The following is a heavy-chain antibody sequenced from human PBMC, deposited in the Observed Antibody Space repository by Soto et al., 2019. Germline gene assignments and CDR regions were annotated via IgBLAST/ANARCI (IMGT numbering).Heavy chain of an antibody. CDR1: GYTFPSYD. D-gene: IGHD3-22*01. CDR3: AIGTQWILMASWDDY. CDR2: MKPNSGNT. Sequence: ASVKVSCKDSGYTFPSYDINLVGQAPGQALEWMGWMKPNSGNTGYAQKFQGRVTMTMNTSNSTAYMELSSLRAEDTAVYYCAIGTQWILMASWDDYWGQGTLVTVSS. V-gene: IGHV1-8*02. J-gene: IGHJ4*02.